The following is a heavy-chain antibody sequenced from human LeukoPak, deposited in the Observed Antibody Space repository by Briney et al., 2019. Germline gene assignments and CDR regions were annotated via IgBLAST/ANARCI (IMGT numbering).Heavy chain of an antibody. CDR3: AQADMVRGVSTFDY. D-gene: IGHD3-10*01. V-gene: IGHV2-5*02. CDR2: IYWDDDK. CDR1: GFSLSTSGVG. J-gene: IGHJ4*02. Sequence: SGPTLVNPTQTLTLTCTFSGFSLSTSGVGVGWIRQPPGKALEWLALIYWDDDKRYSPSLKSRLTITKDTSKNQVVLTMTNMDSVDTATYYCAQADMVRGVSTFDYWGQGTLVTVSS.